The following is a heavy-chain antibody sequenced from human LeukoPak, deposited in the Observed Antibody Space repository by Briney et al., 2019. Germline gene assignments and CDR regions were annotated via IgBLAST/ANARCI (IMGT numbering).Heavy chain of an antibody. CDR2: INSDGSST. J-gene: IGHJ6*02. Sequence: GGSLRLSCAASGFTFSSYWMHWVRQAPGKGLVWVSRINSDGSSTGYADSVKGRFTISRDNAKNTLYLQMNSLRAEDTAVYYCARYIVVVPAAMSGSYYYYGMDVWGQGTTVTVSS. CDR1: GFTFSSYW. V-gene: IGHV3-74*01. CDR3: ARYIVVVPAAMSGSYYYYGMDV. D-gene: IGHD2-2*01.